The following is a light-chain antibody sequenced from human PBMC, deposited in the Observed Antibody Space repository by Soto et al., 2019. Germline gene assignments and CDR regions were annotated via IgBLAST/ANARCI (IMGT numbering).Light chain of an antibody. Sequence: EIVWTQSPATLSLSPGERATLSCGASQRVSSSYLAWYQQKPGLAPRLLIHDASSRSTGIPDRFSGSGAGTDFHLTISSLEPEDLAVYYCQRHGSPLITFGQGTRLQIK. J-gene: IGKJ5*01. CDR1: QRVSSSY. CDR2: DAS. CDR3: QRHGSPLIT. V-gene: IGKV3D-20*01.